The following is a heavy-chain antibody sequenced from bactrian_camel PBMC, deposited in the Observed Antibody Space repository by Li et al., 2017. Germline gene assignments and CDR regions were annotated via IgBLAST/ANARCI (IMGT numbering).Heavy chain of an antibody. CDR2: IDVDGST. Sequence: HVQLVESGGGSVQTGGSLTLSCAAEGYTVGSGCMAWFRQAPGKKREGVAAIDVDGSTKYADSVKDRFTISKDNDKNTLYLQMNSLKPEDTAMYYCAADYDRATIATMWWDREYEYNYWGQGTQVTVS. CDR3: AADYDRATIATMWWDREYEYNY. J-gene: IGHJ4*01. V-gene: IGHV3S55*01. D-gene: IGHD4*01. CDR1: GYTVGSGC.